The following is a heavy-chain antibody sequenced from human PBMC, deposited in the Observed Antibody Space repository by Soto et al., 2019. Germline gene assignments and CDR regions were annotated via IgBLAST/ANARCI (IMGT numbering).Heavy chain of an antibody. V-gene: IGHV4-59*01. CDR3: ARSRGQALLRDDGMDV. CDR2: IYYSGST. CDR1: GGSISSYY. Sequence: SETLSLTCTVSGGSISSYYWSWIRQPPGKGLEWIGYIYYSGSTNYNPSLKSRVTISVDTSKNQFSLKLSSVTAADTAVYYCARSRGQALLRDDGMDVWGQGTTVTVSS. J-gene: IGHJ6*02. D-gene: IGHD2-21*01.